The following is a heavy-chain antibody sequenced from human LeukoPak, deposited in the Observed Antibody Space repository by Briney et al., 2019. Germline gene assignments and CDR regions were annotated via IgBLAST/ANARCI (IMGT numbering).Heavy chain of an antibody. J-gene: IGHJ4*02. CDR2: ISQHGVGI. V-gene: IGHV3-11*01. CDR1: GFTFTAYY. Sequence: GGSLRLSCAASGFTFTAYYMTWMRRAPGKGLEWVAYISQHGVGIYNTDSVKGRFTISRDDAKNSLYLQMNSLRAEDTAVYYCAKYKLMTTVTTPDYWGQGTLVTVSS. CDR3: AKYKLMTTVTTPDY. D-gene: IGHD4-17*01.